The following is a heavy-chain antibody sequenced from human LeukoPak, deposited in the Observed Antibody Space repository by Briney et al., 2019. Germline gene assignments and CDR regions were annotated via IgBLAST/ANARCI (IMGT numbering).Heavy chain of an antibody. CDR3: ARDGDSSGYSNWFDP. Sequence: SETLSLTCTVSGGSISSYYWSWIRQPPGKGLEWIGYIYYSGSTNYNPCLKSRVTISVDTSKNQFSLKLSSVTAADTAVYYCARDGDSSGYSNWFDPWGQGTLVTVSS. V-gene: IGHV4-59*01. CDR2: IYYSGST. J-gene: IGHJ5*02. D-gene: IGHD3-22*01. CDR1: GGSISSYY.